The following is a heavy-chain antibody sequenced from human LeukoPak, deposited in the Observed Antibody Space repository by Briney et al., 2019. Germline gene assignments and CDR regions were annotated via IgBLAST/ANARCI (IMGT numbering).Heavy chain of an antibody. CDR3: ARGSPTNWGEVLGYFDY. CDR1: GYTFTSYD. V-gene: IGHV1-8*01. Sequence: GASVKVSCKASGYTFTSYDFNWVRQATGQRPEWMGWMSPNSGDTGYAQKFQDRVTMTRNTSISTAYMELSSLRSDDTAVYYCARGSPTNWGEVLGYFDYWGQGTLVTVSS. D-gene: IGHD7-27*01. CDR2: MSPNSGDT. J-gene: IGHJ4*02.